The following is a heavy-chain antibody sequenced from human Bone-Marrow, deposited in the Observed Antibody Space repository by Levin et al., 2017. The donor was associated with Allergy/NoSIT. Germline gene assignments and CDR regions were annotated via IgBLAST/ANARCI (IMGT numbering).Heavy chain of an antibody. CDR1: GGSISTSSYY. CDR2: IYYGGIT. V-gene: IGHV4-39*01. CDR3: ARRGTAVTYWYFDL. D-gene: IGHD4-17*01. J-gene: IGHJ2*01. Sequence: SETLSLTCTVSGGSISTSSYYWDWIRQPPGKGLEWIGDIYYGGITDYNPSLKSRVTISIDTSKNQFSVKLSAVTAADTAVYSCARRGTAVTYWYFDLWGRGALVTVSS.